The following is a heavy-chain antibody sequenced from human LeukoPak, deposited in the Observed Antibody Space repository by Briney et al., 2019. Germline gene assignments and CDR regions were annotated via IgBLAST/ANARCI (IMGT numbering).Heavy chain of an antibody. J-gene: IGHJ5*02. CDR3: ASAGVGFSLDP. CDR2: ISSGTTI. V-gene: IGHV3-48*03. Sequence: GGSLRLSCAASGFTFSSSEMNWVRQTPGKGLECVSSISSGTTIYYSDSVKGRFTISRDNAKHSLYLQMNSLRAEDTAVYYCASAGVGFSLDPWGQGTLVTVSS. D-gene: IGHD2-8*01. CDR1: GFTFSSSE.